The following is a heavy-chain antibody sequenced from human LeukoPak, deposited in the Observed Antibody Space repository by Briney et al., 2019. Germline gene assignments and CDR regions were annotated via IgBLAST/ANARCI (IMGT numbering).Heavy chain of an antibody. D-gene: IGHD4-23*01. CDR1: GFTFSDYW. CDR2: IKQNGGER. V-gene: IGHV3-7*03. J-gene: IGHJ4*02. CDR3: ARDSGKARSDY. Sequence: GGSLRLSCVASGFTFSDYWMTWVRQAPGKGLEWVANIKQNGGERYYVDSVKGRFTISRDNAKNSLYLQMNSLRAEDTAVHYCARDSGKARSDYWGQGALVTVSS.